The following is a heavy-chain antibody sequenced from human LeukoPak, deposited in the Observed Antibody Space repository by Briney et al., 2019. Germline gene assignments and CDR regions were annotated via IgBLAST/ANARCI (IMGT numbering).Heavy chain of an antibody. CDR3: ARGGHSSGFFY. D-gene: IGHD6-19*01. CDR2: INHSGST. J-gene: IGHJ4*02. Sequence: PSETLSLTCTVSGGSISSSSYYWGWIRQPPGKGLEWIGEINHSGSTNYSPSLKSRVTISVDTSKNQFSLKLSSVTAADTAVYYCARGGHSSGFFYWGQGTLVTVSS. V-gene: IGHV4-39*07. CDR1: GGSISSSSYY.